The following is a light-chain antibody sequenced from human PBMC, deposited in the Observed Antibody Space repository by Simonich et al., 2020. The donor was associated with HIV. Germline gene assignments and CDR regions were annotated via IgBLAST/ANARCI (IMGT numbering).Light chain of an antibody. J-gene: IGLJ3*02. CDR3: CSYAGIYTFWV. CDR1: SSDIGHYDY. CDR2: EVS. Sequence: QSALTQPPSASGSPGQSVTISCTGTSSDIGHYDYVSWYQQPPGKAPKLLIYEVSERPSGVPDRFSGSKSGNTASLTVSGLQAEDEADYYCCSYAGIYTFWVFGGGTKLTVL. V-gene: IGLV2-8*01.